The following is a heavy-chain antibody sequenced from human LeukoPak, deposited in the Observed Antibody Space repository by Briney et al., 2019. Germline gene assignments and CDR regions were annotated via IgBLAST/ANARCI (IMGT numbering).Heavy chain of an antibody. CDR3: AKKYSTGLDP. CDR2: ISSSSSYI. Sequence: GGSLRLSCAASGFSFTRCTMTWVRQAPGKGPEWVSSISSSSSYIYYADSVKGRFTISRDNAENSLYLQMNSLRAEDTAIYYCAKKYSTGLDPWGQGTLVTVSS. V-gene: IGHV3-21*04. CDR1: GFSFTRCT. D-gene: IGHD1-26*01. J-gene: IGHJ5*02.